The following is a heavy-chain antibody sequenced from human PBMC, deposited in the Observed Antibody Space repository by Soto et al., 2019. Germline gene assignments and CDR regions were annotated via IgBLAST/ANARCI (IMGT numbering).Heavy chain of an antibody. CDR2: INPSGGST. CDR1: GYTFTSYY. D-gene: IGHD6-13*01. V-gene: IGHV1-46*01. J-gene: IGHJ4*02. CDR3: AGDGVFGGYSSSSAGYYFDY. Sequence: ASVKVSCKASGYTFTSYYMHWVRQAPGQGLEWMGIINPSGGSTSYAQKFQGRVTMTRDTSTSTVYMELSSLRSEDTAVYYCAGDGVFGGYSSSSAGYYFDYWGQGTLVTVSS.